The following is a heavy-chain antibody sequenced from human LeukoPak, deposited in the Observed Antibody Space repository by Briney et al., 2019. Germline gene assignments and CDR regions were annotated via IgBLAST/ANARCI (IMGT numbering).Heavy chain of an antibody. CDR2: IEQDGSEK. V-gene: IGHV3-7*01. CDR3: ARDMVTMVRGVEDI. J-gene: IGHJ3*02. D-gene: IGHD3-10*01. Sequence: GGSLRLSCAASGFNYSSYTMSWVRQAPGKGLEWVANIEQDGSEKYYVDSVKGRFTISRDNAKNSLYLQMNSLRAEDTAVYYCARDMVTMVRGVEDIWGQGTMVTVSS. CDR1: GFNYSSYT.